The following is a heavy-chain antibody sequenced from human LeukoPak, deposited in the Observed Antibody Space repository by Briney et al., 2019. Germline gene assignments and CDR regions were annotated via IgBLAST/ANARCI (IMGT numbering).Heavy chain of an antibody. J-gene: IGHJ4*02. CDR2: MNPNSGNT. Sequence: GASVNVSCKASGYSFTSYDVNWVRQATGPGLEWMGWMNPNSGNTGYAQKFQGRVTMTRNTSIRTAYMELSSLRSEDTAVYYCARWRYGYVIDYWGQGTLVTVSS. CDR3: ARWRYGYVIDY. V-gene: IGHV1-8*01. D-gene: IGHD5-18*01. CDR1: GYSFTSYD.